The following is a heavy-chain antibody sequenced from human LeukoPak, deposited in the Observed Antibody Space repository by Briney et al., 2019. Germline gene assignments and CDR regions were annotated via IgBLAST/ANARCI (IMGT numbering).Heavy chain of an antibody. CDR1: GFTFSTYA. J-gene: IGHJ4*02. CDR3: AGGVRVAGTMIDY. V-gene: IGHV4-34*08. Sequence: GSLRLSCAASGFTFSTYAMSWVRQAPGKGLEWIGEINHSGITNYNPSLKSRVTISVDTSTNQFSLKLSSVAAADTAVYYCAGGVRVAGTMIDYWGQGTLVTVSS. CDR2: INHSGIT. D-gene: IGHD6-19*01.